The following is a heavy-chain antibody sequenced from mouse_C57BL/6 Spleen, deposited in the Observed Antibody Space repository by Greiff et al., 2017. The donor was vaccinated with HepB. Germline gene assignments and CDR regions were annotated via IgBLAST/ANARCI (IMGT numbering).Heavy chain of an antibody. V-gene: IGHV7-3*01. Sequence: EVKLMESGGGLVQPGGSLSLSCAASGFTFTDYYMSWVRQPPGKALEWLGFIRNKANGYTTEYSASVKGRFTISRDNSQSILYLQMNALRAEDSATYYCARLGRGGAMDYWGQGTSVTVSS. CDR2: IRNKANGYTT. CDR1: GFTFTDYY. J-gene: IGHJ4*01. D-gene: IGHD4-1*01. CDR3: ARLGRGGAMDY.